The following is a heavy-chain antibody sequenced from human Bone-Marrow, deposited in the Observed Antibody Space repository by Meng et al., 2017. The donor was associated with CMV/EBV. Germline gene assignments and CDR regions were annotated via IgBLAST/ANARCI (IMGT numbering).Heavy chain of an antibody. J-gene: IGHJ6*02. Sequence: GESLKISCAASGFTFSSYAMHWVRQAPGKGLEYVSAISSNGGSTYYADSVKGRFTISRDNSKNTLYLQMNSLRAEDTAVYYCARTRLGYCSGGSCYGSSRYYGMDVWGQGTTVTVSS. CDR2: ISSNGGST. D-gene: IGHD2-15*01. CDR3: ARTRLGYCSGGSCYGSSRYYGMDV. CDR1: GFTFSSYA. V-gene: IGHV3-64*02.